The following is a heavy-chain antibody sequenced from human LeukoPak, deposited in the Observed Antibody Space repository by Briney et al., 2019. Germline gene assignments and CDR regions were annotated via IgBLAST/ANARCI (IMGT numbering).Heavy chain of an antibody. Sequence: GGSLRLSCAASGFTFSTNYMSWVRQTPGKGLGWVSVIYSGGSTYYADSVKGRFAISRDNSKNTLYLQMNSLRAEDTAVYYCASRATVTTDRFWFDPWGQGTLVTVSS. CDR1: GFTFSTNY. J-gene: IGHJ5*02. CDR2: IYSGGST. V-gene: IGHV3-53*01. D-gene: IGHD4-11*01. CDR3: ASRATVTTDRFWFDP.